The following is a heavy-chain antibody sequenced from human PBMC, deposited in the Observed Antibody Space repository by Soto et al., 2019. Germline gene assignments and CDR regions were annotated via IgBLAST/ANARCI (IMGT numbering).Heavy chain of an antibody. D-gene: IGHD3-10*01. CDR3: ARAFMADYSMDV. Sequence: EVHLVESGGGLVQPGGSLRLSCAASGFSVSNYYMSWVRQAPGKGLEWVSIIYSGGNTYYADSVKGRFTISRQNSKNTLYLQMNSLRTEDTAVYYCARAFMADYSMDVWGKGTTVTVSS. V-gene: IGHV3-53*04. J-gene: IGHJ6*03. CDR2: IYSGGNT. CDR1: GFSVSNYY.